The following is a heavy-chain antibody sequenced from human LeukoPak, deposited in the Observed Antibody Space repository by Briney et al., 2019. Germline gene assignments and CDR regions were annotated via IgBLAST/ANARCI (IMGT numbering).Heavy chain of an antibody. V-gene: IGHV3-30*18. CDR1: GFTFGSYG. CDR3: AKDSRPHIVVVVAATFFDY. J-gene: IGHJ4*02. CDR2: ISYDGSNK. D-gene: IGHD2-15*01. Sequence: PGGSLRLSCAASGFTFGSYGMPWVRQAPGKGLEWVAVISYDGSNKYYADSVKGRFTISRDNSKNTLYLQMNSLRAEDTAVYYCAKDSRPHIVVVVAATFFDYWGQGTLVTVSS.